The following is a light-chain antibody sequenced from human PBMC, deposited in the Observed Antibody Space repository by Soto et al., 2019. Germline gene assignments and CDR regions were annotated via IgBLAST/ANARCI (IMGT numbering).Light chain of an antibody. CDR1: QDISVD. CDR2: SAS. V-gene: IGKV1-27*01. CDR3: QRLNTAPLT. J-gene: IGKJ5*01. Sequence: DIQMTQSPSSLSASVGDRVTITCRASQDISVDLAWYQQKPGKVPKLLIYSASNLQSGVPSRFSGSVSATDFTLTISSLQPEDVATYYCQRLNTAPLTFRQGTRLDIK.